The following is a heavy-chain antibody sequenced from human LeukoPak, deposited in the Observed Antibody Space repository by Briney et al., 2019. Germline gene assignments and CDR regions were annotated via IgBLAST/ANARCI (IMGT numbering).Heavy chain of an antibody. CDR1: GFTFSSYA. J-gene: IGHJ4*02. Sequence: AGSLSLSCAASGFTFSSYAMSWVRQAPGKGLEWVSAISGSGGSTYYAESVKGRFTISRDNSKTTLHLQMNSLRAEATAVYYCAKDYRHYNILDGFDYWGQRTLVTVSS. D-gene: IGHD3-9*01. CDR2: ISGSGGST. CDR3: AKDYRHYNILDGFDY. V-gene: IGHV3-23*01.